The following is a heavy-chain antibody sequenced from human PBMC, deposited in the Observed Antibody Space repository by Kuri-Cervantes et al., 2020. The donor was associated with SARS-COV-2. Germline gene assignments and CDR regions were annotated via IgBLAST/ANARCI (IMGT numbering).Heavy chain of an antibody. D-gene: IGHD3-22*01. CDR3: ARGYYYDSSGSHTPYDAFDI. CDR1: GGSISSGSYY. V-gene: IGHV4-61*09. CDR2: IYTSGST. Sequence: SETLSLTCTVSGGSISSGSYYWSWIRQPAGKGLEWIGYIYTSGSTNYNPSLKSRVTISVDTSKNQFSLKLSSVTAADTAVYYCARGYYYDSSGSHTPYDAFDIWGQGTMVTVSS. J-gene: IGHJ3*02.